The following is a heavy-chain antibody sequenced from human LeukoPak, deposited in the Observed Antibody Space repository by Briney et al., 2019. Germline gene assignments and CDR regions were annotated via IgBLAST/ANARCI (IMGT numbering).Heavy chain of an antibody. J-gene: IGHJ4*02. CDR1: GFTFYNYA. D-gene: IGHD6-6*01. CDR3: AKGSSSSRRYYFDY. CDR2: ITGSGTDT. V-gene: IGHV3-23*01. Sequence: PGGSLRLSCAASGFTFYNYAMSWVRQAPGKGLEWVSAITGSGTDTFHADSVKGRLTISRDNSGSTLYLQMSSLRAEETATYCCAKGSSSSRRYYFDYWGQGTLVTVSS.